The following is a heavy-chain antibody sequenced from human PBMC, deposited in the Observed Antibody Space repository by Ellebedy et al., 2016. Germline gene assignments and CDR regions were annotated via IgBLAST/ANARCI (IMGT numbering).Heavy chain of an antibody. V-gene: IGHV3-48*01. J-gene: IGHJ6*02. CDR2: ISSSSSTI. CDR1: GFTFSSYS. CDR3: ARIPTLRGYSYSLEDYYYYGMDV. Sequence: GESLKISXAASGFTFSSYSMNWVRQAPGKGLEWVSYISSSSSTIYYADSVKGRFTISRDNAKNSLYLQMNSLRAEDTAVYYCARIPTLRGYSYSLEDYYYYGMDVWGQGTTVTVSS. D-gene: IGHD5-18*01.